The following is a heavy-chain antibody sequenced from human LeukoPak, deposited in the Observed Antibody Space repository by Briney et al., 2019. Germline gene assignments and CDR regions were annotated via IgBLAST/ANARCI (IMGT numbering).Heavy chain of an antibody. V-gene: IGHV4-59*01. Sequence: SETLSLTCTVSGGSISSYYWSWIRQPPGKGLEWIGYIYYSGSTNYNPSLKSRVTISVDTSKNQFSLKLSSVTAADTAVYYCARLSGFGVVFSYFDFWRQGTLVTVSS. D-gene: IGHD3-3*01. J-gene: IGHJ4*02. CDR3: ARLSGFGVVFSYFDF. CDR1: GGSISSYY. CDR2: IYYSGST.